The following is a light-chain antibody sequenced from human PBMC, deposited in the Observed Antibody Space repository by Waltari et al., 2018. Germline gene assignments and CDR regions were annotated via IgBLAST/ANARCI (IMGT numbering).Light chain of an antibody. CDR1: QILSSGN. Sequence: EIVLTQSPDTLSLSPGEGATLSCRASQILSSGNLAWYQQKPGQAPRLPIYGASSRAGGIPDRFSGSGSRTYFTLTISRLEPEDFAVYYCQQYGSSYTFGQGTKLEIK. V-gene: IGKV3-20*01. CDR2: GAS. J-gene: IGKJ2*01. CDR3: QQYGSSYT.